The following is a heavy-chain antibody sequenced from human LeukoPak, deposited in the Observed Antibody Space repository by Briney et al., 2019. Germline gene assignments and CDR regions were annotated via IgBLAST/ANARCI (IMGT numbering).Heavy chain of an antibody. J-gene: IGHJ4*02. CDR1: GFTVSNYW. V-gene: IGHV3-7*01. CDR3: VRDGGVSGYDLLDY. Sequence: GGSLRLSCAASGFTVSNYWMTWVRQAPGKGLEWVAHINQDGSEEHYMDSAKARFTISRDNAKNSLSLQMNSLRAEDTAVYYCVRDGGVSGYDLLDYRGQGTLVTVSS. CDR2: INQDGSEE. D-gene: IGHD5-12*01.